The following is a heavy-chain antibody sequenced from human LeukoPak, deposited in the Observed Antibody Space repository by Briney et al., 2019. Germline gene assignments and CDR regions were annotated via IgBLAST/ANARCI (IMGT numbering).Heavy chain of an antibody. CDR3: ARIGQLASYYYYGMDV. CDR2: IFYSGST. J-gene: IGHJ6*02. CDR1: GGSVSSGSSY. V-gene: IGHV4-61*01. D-gene: IGHD6-6*01. Sequence: SETLSLTCTVSGGSVSSGSSYWSWIRQPPGRGLEWIGYIFYSGSTNYNPSLKSRVTISVDTSKNQFSLKLSSVTAADTAVYYCARIGQLASYYYYGMDVWGQGTTVTVSS.